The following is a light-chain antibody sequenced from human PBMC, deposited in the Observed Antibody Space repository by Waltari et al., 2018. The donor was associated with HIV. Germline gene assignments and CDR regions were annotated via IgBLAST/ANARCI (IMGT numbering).Light chain of an antibody. J-gene: IGLJ1*01. V-gene: IGLV2-14*01. CDR2: EVS. Sequence: QSTLTQPVSVSGSPGQSITISCTGTSSDVFTYHYVSWYQQHPDRAPKLRIYEVSNRPSRVSNRFSGSKSGNTASLTISGLQAEDEANYYCSSYTRSSTDVFGTGTKVTVL. CDR3: SSYTRSSTDV. CDR1: SSDVFTYHY.